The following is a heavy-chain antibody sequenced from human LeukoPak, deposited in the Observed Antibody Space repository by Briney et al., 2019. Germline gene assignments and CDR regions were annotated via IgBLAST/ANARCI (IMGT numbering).Heavy chain of an antibody. CDR2: IIPIFGTA. CDR1: GGSFSSEA. J-gene: IGHJ4*02. D-gene: IGHD2-15*01. Sequence: GASVKVSCKAFGGSFSSEAISWVRQAPGQGLEWMGGIIPIFGTANYAQKFQGRVTITTDESTGTAYMEVSSLRSEDTAVYYCGRKAGDCGGNSCYSIDYWGRGTLVTVSS. V-gene: IGHV1-69*05. CDR3: GRKAGDCGGNSCYSIDY.